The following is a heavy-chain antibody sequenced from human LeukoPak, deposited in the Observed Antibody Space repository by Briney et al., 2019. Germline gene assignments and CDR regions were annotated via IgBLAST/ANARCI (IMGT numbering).Heavy chain of an antibody. Sequence: SPSETLSLTCTVSGGSISSYYWSWIRQSPGKGLEWIGYIYYSGSTNYNPSLKSRVIISLDTSKNQFSQKLSSMTAADTAVYYCASTERCSTTCPLDYWGQGTLVTVSS. D-gene: IGHD2-2*01. J-gene: IGHJ4*02. CDR1: GGSISSYY. CDR2: IYYSGST. CDR3: ASTERCSTTCPLDY. V-gene: IGHV4-59*12.